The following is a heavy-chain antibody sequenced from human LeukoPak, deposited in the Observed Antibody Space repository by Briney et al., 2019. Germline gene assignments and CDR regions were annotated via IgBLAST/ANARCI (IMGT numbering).Heavy chain of an antibody. Sequence: SQTLSLTCTVSGGSISSGGYYWSWIRQPPGKGLEWIGYIYHSGSTYYNPSLKSRVTISVDRSKNQFSLKLSSVTAADTAVYYCASLDYYYMDVWGKGTTVTVSS. D-gene: IGHD3-16*01. V-gene: IGHV4-30-2*01. CDR3: ASLDYYYMDV. J-gene: IGHJ6*03. CDR1: GGSISSGGYY. CDR2: IYHSGST.